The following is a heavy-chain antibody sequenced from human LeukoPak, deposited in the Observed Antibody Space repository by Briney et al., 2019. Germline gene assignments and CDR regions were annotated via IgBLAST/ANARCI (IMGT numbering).Heavy chain of an antibody. CDR2: VTTGNGNT. Sequence: AASVKVSCKASGYTFTSYAVLWVRQAPGQRLEWMGWVTTGNGNTMYSQKFQGRVTFTRDTSASTAYMDLRGLRSEDTAVYYCTIVEYGDYWGQGILVTVSS. V-gene: IGHV1-3*04. J-gene: IGHJ4*02. CDR3: TIVEYGDY. D-gene: IGHD1-1*01. CDR1: GYTFTSYA.